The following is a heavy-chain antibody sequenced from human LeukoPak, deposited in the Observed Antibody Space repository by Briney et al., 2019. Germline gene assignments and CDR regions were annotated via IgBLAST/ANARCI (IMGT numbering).Heavy chain of an antibody. Sequence: PGGSLRLSCAASGFTFSSYSMNWVRQAPGKGLEWVSSISSSSYIYYADSVKGRFTISRDNAKNSLYLQMNSLRAEDTAVYYCARMGYSYGYGRYYYYGMDVWGQGTTVTVSS. V-gene: IGHV3-21*01. CDR1: GFTFSSYS. J-gene: IGHJ6*02. CDR3: ARMGYSYGYGRYYYYGMDV. CDR2: ISSSSYI. D-gene: IGHD5-18*01.